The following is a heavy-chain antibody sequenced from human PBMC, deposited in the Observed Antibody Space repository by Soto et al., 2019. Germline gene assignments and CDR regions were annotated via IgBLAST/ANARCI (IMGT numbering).Heavy chain of an antibody. CDR1: GGYISGYY. J-gene: IGHJ4*02. CDR2: VYNGNT. CDR3: AANPLDYYDSSGYHEPNLYYFDY. V-gene: IGHV4-59*08. D-gene: IGHD3-22*01. Sequence: SETLSLTCPISGGYISGYYWTWIRQSPGKGLEYIGYVYNGNTNYNPSLNSRVTISVDTSKNQFSLKLSSVTAADTAVYYCAANPLDYYDSSGYHEPNLYYFDYWGQGTLVTVSS.